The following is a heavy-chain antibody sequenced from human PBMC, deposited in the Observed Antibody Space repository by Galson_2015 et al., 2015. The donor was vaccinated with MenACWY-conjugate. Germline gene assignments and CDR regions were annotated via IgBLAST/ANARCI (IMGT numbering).Heavy chain of an antibody. CDR3: ARDALIISAFDI. CDR2: INHSGST. J-gene: IGHJ3*02. Sequence: SETLSLTCAVYGGSFSGYYWSWIRQPPGKGLEWIWEINHSGSTNYNPSLKSRVTISVDTSKNQFSLKLSSVTAADTAVYYCARDALIISAFDIWGQGTMVTVSS. D-gene: IGHD2-8*01. V-gene: IGHV4-34*01. CDR1: GGSFSGYY.